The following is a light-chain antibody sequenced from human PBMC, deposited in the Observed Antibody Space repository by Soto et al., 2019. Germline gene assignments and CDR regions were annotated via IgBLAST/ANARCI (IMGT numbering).Light chain of an antibody. Sequence: DIQMSQSPSTLSGSVGDRVTIPCRASQTISSWLAWYQQKPGKAPKLLIYDASTLQSGVPSRFSGSGSGTDFTLTISCLQSEDFATYYCQQYYSFPLTFGGGTKVDIK. CDR2: DAS. CDR1: QTISSW. J-gene: IGKJ4*01. V-gene: IGKV1-5*01. CDR3: QQYYSFPLT.